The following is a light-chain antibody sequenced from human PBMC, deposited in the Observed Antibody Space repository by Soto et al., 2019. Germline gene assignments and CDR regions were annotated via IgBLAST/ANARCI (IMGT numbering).Light chain of an antibody. CDR1: RSGVGSYDL. CDR2: EVT. V-gene: IGLV2-23*01. J-gene: IGLJ2*01. Sequence: QSALTQPASVSGSPGQSITISCTGTRSGVGSYDLVSWYQQHPGKAPKLLIYEVTKRPSGVSNRFSGSKSGNTASLTISGLQAEDEADYYCCSYSGSNTLLFSGGTKLTVL. CDR3: CSYSGSNTLL.